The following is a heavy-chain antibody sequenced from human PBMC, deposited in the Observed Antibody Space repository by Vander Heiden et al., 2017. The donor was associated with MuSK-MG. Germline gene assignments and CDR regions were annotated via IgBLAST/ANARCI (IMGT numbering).Heavy chain of an antibody. J-gene: IGHJ4*02. V-gene: IGHV3-49*03. Sequence: EVQLVESGGGLVQPGRTLRLPCTTPGFTFSDNAMGWFRQAPGKGLEWVGFVSSKAYGGTTEYAASVKGRFTISRDDSKSIAYLQMNSLRTEDTAVYYCTRGWLQWDYWGQGTLVTVSS. CDR1: GFTFSDNA. CDR3: TRGWLQWDY. D-gene: IGHD5-12*01. CDR2: VSSKAYGGTT.